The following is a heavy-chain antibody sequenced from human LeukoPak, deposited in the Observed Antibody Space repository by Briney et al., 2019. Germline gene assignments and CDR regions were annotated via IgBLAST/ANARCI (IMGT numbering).Heavy chain of an antibody. V-gene: IGHV4-59*08. CDR1: GGAIRSSF. J-gene: IGHJ4*02. CDR2: MYYSGST. D-gene: IGHD1-26*01. CDR3: ARHVSVGNLCYFGH. Sequence: SETLSLSCIVSGGAIRSSFWSWIRQPPGKELEWIAYMYYSGSTNSNPSLKSRVTVSVDTSKNQFSLKLSSVTAADSAVYYCARHVSVGNLCYFGHWGQGILVTVSS.